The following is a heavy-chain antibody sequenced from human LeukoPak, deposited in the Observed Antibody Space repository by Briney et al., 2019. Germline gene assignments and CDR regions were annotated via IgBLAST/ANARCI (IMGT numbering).Heavy chain of an antibody. V-gene: IGHV3-53*01. CDR1: GFTFSSYE. D-gene: IGHD5-18*01. CDR2: IYSGGST. Sequence: GGSLRLSCAASGFTFSSYEMNWVRQAPGKGLEWVSVIYSGGSTYYADSVTGRFTISRDNSKNTLYLQMNSLRAEDTAVYYCARDTVGYSYGHGYYYYYMDVWGKGTTVTISS. CDR3: ARDTVGYSYGHGYYYYYMDV. J-gene: IGHJ6*03.